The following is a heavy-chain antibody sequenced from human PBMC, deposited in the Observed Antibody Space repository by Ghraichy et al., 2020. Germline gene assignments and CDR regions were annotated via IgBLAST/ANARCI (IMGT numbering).Heavy chain of an antibody. V-gene: IGHV3-74*01. J-gene: IGHJ4*02. D-gene: IGHD3-9*01. CDR2: INSDGSST. CDR1: GFTFSSYW. Sequence: GESLNISCAASGFTFSSYWMHWVRQAPGKGLVWVSRINSDGSSTSYADSVKGRFTISRDNAKNTLYLQMNSLRAEDTAVYYCARDSGGLRYFDWLFDYWGQGTLVTVSS. CDR3: ARDSGGLRYFDWLFDY.